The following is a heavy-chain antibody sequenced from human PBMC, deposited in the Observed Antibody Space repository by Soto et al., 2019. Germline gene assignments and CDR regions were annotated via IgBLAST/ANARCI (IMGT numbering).Heavy chain of an antibody. V-gene: IGHV3-15*01. CDR2: IKSKTDGGTT. Sequence: PGGSLRLSCAASGFTFSNAWMSWVRQAPGKGLEWVGRIKSKTDGGTTDYAAPVKGRFTISRDDSKNTLYLQMNSLKTEDTAVYYCTTDRAHNYHDRVYYFDYWGQGTLVTVSS. CDR1: GFTFSNAW. J-gene: IGHJ4*02. CDR3: TTDRAHNYHDRVYYFDY. D-gene: IGHD3-22*01.